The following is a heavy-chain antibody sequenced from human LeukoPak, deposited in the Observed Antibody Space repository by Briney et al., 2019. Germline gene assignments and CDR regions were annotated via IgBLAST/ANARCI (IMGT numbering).Heavy chain of an antibody. CDR1: GGSISSSSYY. J-gene: IGHJ5*01. CDR3: ARQSYTSTGDRWFGP. Sequence: KPSETLSLTCTVSGGSISSSSYYWGWIRQPPGKGLEWIGSIYYSGSTYYNPSLKSRATISVDTSKNQFSLKLSSVTAADTALYYCARQSYTSTGDRWFGPWGQGTLVTVSS. D-gene: IGHD2-8*02. CDR2: IYYSGST. V-gene: IGHV4-39*01.